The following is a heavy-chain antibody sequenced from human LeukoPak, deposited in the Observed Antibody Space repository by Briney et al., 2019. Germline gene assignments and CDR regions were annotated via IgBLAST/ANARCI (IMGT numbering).Heavy chain of an antibody. CDR3: ARSGGYYFDVL. V-gene: IGHV4-61*05. CDR2: VYYDGTT. CDR1: GGSISSSSYY. J-gene: IGHJ4*02. Sequence: PSETLSLTCTVSGGSISSSSYYWSWIRQPPGKGLEWIGYVYYDGTTSYNPSLKSRIIISLDTSKNQFSLRLNSVTAADTAVYYCARSGGYYFDVLWGQGTLVTVSS. D-gene: IGHD3-22*01.